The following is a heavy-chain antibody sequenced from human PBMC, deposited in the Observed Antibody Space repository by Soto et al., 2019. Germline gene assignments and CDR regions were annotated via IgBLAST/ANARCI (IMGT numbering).Heavy chain of an antibody. CDR1: GFTFSNAW. V-gene: IGHV3-15*01. J-gene: IGHJ4*02. D-gene: IGHD2-2*01. CDR3: TTGVGDIVVVPAAAPLDS. Sequence: EVQLVESGGGLVKPGGSLRLSCAASGFTFSNAWMSWVRQAPGKGLEWVGGIKSKTDGGTTDYAAPVKGRFTISRDDSNHPLYLQMNSLKTEDTAVYYCTTGVGDIVVVPAAAPLDSWGQGTLVTVSS. CDR2: IKSKTDGGTT.